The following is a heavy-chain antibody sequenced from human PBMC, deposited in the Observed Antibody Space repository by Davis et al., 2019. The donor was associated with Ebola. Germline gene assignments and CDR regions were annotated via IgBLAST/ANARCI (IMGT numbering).Heavy chain of an antibody. CDR1: GGSISSSSYY. V-gene: IGHV4-39*07. CDR3: ARAGPGDPRYCSSTSCLIANWFDP. D-gene: IGHD2-2*01. Sequence: SETLSLTCTVSGGSISSSSYYWGWIRQPPGKGLEWIGSIYYSGSTYYNPSLKSRVTMSVDTSKNQFSLKLSSVTAADTAVYYCARAGPGDPRYCSSTSCLIANWFDPWGQGTLVTVSS. CDR2: IYYSGST. J-gene: IGHJ5*02.